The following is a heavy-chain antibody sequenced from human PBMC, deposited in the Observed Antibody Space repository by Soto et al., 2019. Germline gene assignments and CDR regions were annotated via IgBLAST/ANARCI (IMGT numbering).Heavy chain of an antibody. CDR1: GFSFRSYA. J-gene: IGHJ3*02. V-gene: IGHV3-48*01. CDR2: ISVGSGSI. CDR3: VSDDSSAFEI. Sequence: EEQLVESGGGLVQPGGSLRVSCAASGFSFRSYAMNWVRQAPGKGLAWVSYISVGSGSIFYADSVKGRFTISRDDAKNSLYLQMNTLRGEDTAVYYGVSDDSSAFEICGQGTMVTVAS. D-gene: IGHD3-22*01.